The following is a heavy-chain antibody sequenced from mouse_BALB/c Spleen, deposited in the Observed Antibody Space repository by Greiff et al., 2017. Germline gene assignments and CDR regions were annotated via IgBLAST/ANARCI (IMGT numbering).Heavy chain of an antibody. V-gene: IGHV5-6*01. CDR3: ARGGTTVNPYFDY. CDR1: GFTFSSYG. D-gene: IGHD1-1*01. J-gene: IGHJ2*01. CDR2: ISSGGSYT. Sequence: DVHLVESGGDLVKPGGSLKLSCAASGFTFSSYGMSWVRQTPDKRLEWVATISSGGSYTYYPDSVKGRFTISRDNAKNTLYLQMSSLKSEDTAMYYCARGGTTVNPYFDYWGQGTTLTVSS.